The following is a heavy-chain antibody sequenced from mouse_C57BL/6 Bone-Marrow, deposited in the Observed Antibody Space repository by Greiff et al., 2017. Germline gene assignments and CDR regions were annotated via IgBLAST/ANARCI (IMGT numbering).Heavy chain of an antibody. CDR2: IYPRSGNT. CDR1: GYTFTSYG. Sequence: VQLQQSGAELARPGASVKLSCKASGYTFTSYGISWVKQRTGQGLEWIGEIYPRSGNTYYNEKFKGKATLTADKSSSTAYMELRSLTSEDSAVYFCARKGAYYSNLAWFAYWGQGTLVTVSA. D-gene: IGHD2-5*01. V-gene: IGHV1-81*01. CDR3: ARKGAYYSNLAWFAY. J-gene: IGHJ3*01.